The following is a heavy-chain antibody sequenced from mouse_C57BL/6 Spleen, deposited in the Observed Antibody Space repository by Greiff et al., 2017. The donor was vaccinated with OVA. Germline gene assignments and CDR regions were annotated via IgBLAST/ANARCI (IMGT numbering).Heavy chain of an antibody. V-gene: IGHV5-4*03. CDR1: GFTFSSYA. Sequence: EVNLVESGGGLVKPGGSLKLSCAASGFTFSSYAMSWVRQTPEKRLEWVATISDGGSYTYYPDNVKGRFTISRDNAKNNLYLQMSHLKSEDTAMYYCARGGWYFDVWGTGTTVTVSS. J-gene: IGHJ1*03. CDR2: ISDGGSYT. CDR3: ARGGWYFDV.